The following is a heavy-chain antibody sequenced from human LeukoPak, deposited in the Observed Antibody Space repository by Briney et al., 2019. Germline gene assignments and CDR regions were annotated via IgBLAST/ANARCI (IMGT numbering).Heavy chain of an antibody. V-gene: IGHV3-21*01. D-gene: IGHD4-17*01. CDR1: GFTFSSYS. Sequence: PGGSLRLSCAASGFTFSSYSMNWVRQAPGKGLEWVSSTSSSSSYIYYADSVKGRFTISRDNAKNSLYLQMNSLRAEDTAVYYCARGEMTTVTKAGYWGQGTLVTVSS. CDR3: ARGEMTTVTKAGY. J-gene: IGHJ4*02. CDR2: TSSSSSYI.